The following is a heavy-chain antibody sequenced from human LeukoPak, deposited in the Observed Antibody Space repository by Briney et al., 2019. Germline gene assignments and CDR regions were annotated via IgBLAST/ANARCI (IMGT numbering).Heavy chain of an antibody. CDR1: GFTFRSYA. D-gene: IGHD5-24*01. CDR3: AKGGYIDYYYYMDV. J-gene: IGHJ6*03. V-gene: IGHV3-23*01. Sequence: SGGSLRLSCEASGFTFRSYAMTWVRQAPGKGLEWVSAISGSGAKTYYADSVKGRFTISRDNSKNTLSLQMDSLRSDDTAVYYCAKGGYIDYYYYMDVWGKGTTVTVFS. CDR2: ISGSGAKT.